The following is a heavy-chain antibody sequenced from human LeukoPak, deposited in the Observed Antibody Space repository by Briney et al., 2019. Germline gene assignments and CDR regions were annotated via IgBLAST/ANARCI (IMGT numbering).Heavy chain of an antibody. CDR1: GYAFTSYY. V-gene: IGHV1-46*01. J-gene: IGHJ4*02. Sequence: ASVTVSCKASGYAFTSYYMHWVRQAPGQGLEWMGIINPSGGSTSYAQKFQGRVTMTRDTSTSTVYMELSSLRSEDTAVYYCAREETYSSSWYGIDYWGQGTLVTVSS. CDR2: INPSGGST. CDR3: AREETYSSSWYGIDY. D-gene: IGHD6-13*01.